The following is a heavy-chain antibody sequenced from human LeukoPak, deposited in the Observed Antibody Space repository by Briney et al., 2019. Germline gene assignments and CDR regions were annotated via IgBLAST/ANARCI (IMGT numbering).Heavy chain of an antibody. D-gene: IGHD2-15*01. V-gene: IGHV1-18*01. Sequence: ASVKVSCKASGYTFITYGISWVRQAPGQGLEWMGWISSYNGVTKYSQRLQGRVTMTTDTSTSTAYMELRSLRSDDTAVYYCGRGPYCSGATCYSQYFDYWGQGTLVTVSS. CDR1: GYTFITYG. J-gene: IGHJ4*02. CDR3: GRGPYCSGATCYSQYFDY. CDR2: ISSYNGVT.